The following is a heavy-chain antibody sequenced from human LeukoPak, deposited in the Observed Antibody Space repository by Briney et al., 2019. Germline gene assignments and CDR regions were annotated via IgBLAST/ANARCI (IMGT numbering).Heavy chain of an antibody. CDR1: GFMFSDHW. Sequence: GGSLRLSCAASGFMFSDHWMSWVRQAPGKGPEWVSGISWNSGSIGYADSVKGRFTISRDNAKNSLYLQMNSLRAEDTALYYCAICSSTSFYYYYGMGVWGQGTTVTVSS. CDR3: AICSSTSFYYYYGMGV. D-gene: IGHD2-2*01. J-gene: IGHJ6*02. CDR2: ISWNSGSI. V-gene: IGHV3-9*01.